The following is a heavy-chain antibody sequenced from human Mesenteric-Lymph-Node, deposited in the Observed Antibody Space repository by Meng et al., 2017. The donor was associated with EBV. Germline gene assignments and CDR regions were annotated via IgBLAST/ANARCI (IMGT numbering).Heavy chain of an antibody. CDR3: ARGSHYTWDV. CDR2: IFHAGNT. Sequence: GELEESGPGMGKAAGTLALTCGVSGDSISSTDTWWRWVRQPPGKGLEWIGEIFHAGNTNYNPSLKSQVTMSVDTSKNQFSLNLSSVTAADSAVYYCARGSHYTWDVWGQGTLVTVSS. CDR1: GDSISSTDTW. D-gene: IGHD3-16*01. V-gene: IGHV4-4*02. J-gene: IGHJ4*02.